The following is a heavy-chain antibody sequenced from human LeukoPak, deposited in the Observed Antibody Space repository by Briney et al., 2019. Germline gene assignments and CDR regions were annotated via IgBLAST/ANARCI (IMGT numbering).Heavy chain of an antibody. CDR2: IRPSGGST. J-gene: IGHJ4*02. D-gene: IGHD3-16*01. CDR1: GYTFTRYF. CDR3: AREEGGGTFDY. Sequence: GASVKVSCKASGYTFTRYFIHWVRQAPGQGLEWMGIIRPSGGSTGYAQKSQGRVTMTRDTSTSTVYMELSSLRSEDTAVYYCAREEGGGTFDYWGQGTLVTVSS. V-gene: IGHV1-46*01.